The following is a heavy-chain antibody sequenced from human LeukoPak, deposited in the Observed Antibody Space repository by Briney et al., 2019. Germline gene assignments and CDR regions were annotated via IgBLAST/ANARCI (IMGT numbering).Heavy chain of an antibody. CDR3: ARGESGGYDLYYYYSMDV. D-gene: IGHD5-12*01. Sequence: GASVKVSCKASGYTFTSYDINWVRQATGQGLEWMGWMNPNSGNAGYAQKFQGRVTMTGNTSIRTAYMEMSSLRSEDTAVYYCARGESGGYDLYYYYSMDVWGKGATVTVSS. J-gene: IGHJ6*03. CDR1: GYTFTSYD. V-gene: IGHV1-8*01. CDR2: MNPNSGNA.